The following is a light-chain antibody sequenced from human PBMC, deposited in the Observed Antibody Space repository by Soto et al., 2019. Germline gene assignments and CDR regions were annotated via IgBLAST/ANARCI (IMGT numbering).Light chain of an antibody. Sequence: DIQMTQSPSTLSASVGDRVTITCRASQSISSWLAWYQQKPGEAPKLLISKASTLESGVPSRFSGSGSGTEFTLSISSLQPDDFATYSCQQYHSSPWTFGQGTKVEIK. V-gene: IGKV1-5*03. CDR2: KAS. CDR3: QQYHSSPWT. J-gene: IGKJ1*01. CDR1: QSISSW.